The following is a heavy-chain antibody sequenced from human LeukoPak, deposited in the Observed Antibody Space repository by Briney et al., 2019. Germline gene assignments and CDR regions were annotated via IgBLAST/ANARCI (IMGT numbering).Heavy chain of an antibody. V-gene: IGHV4-4*07. CDR2: IYTSGST. CDR1: GGSIGGYY. Sequence: ASETLSLTCTVSGGSIGGYYWSWVRQPAGKGLEWIGRIYTSGSTNYNPSLKSRVTMSVDTFKNQFSLKLSSVTAADTAVYYCAREQLVFPTYFDYWGQGTLVTVSS. D-gene: IGHD6-6*01. J-gene: IGHJ4*02. CDR3: AREQLVFPTYFDY.